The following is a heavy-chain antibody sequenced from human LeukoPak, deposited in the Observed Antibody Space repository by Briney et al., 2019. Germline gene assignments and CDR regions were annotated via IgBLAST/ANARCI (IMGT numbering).Heavy chain of an antibody. J-gene: IGHJ6*03. CDR1: GFTFSNYA. Sequence: PGGSLRLSCAASGFTFSNYAMHWVRLAPGKGLEYVSTISSTGGSTFYANSVKARFTISRDNSKNTLYLQMGSLRAEDMAVYYCARDGDYGDYSRYYYYMDVWGKGTTVTIPS. V-gene: IGHV3-64*01. CDR3: ARDGDYGDYSRYYYYMDV. D-gene: IGHD4-17*01. CDR2: ISSTGGST.